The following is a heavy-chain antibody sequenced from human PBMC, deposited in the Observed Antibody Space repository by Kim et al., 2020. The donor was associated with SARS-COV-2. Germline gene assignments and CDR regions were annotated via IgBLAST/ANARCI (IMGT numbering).Heavy chain of an antibody. D-gene: IGHD2-15*01. CDR3: AKGFLAAPRTNNWFDP. CDR2: ISGSGGST. CDR1: GFTFSSYA. V-gene: IGHV3-23*01. Sequence: GGSLRLSCAASGFTFSSYAMSWVRQAPGKGLEWVSAISGSGGSTYYADSVKGRFTISRDNSKNTLYLQMNSLRAEDTAVYYCAKGFLAAPRTNNWFDPWGQGTLVTVSS. J-gene: IGHJ5*02.